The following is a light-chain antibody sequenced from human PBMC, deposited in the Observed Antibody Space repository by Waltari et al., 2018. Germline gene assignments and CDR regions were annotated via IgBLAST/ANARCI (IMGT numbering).Light chain of an antibody. Sequence: DIQMTQSPPSLSASVGDGVTITCRASQTISSYLNWYQEKRGKAPKLLSPAASRLQSGVPSRFNASGFGTDFTLTISSLHPEDFAIYYCQQSYMTPRTFGRGTKVEV. J-gene: IGKJ1*01. V-gene: IGKV1-39*01. CDR3: QQSYMTPRT. CDR1: QTISSY. CDR2: AAS.